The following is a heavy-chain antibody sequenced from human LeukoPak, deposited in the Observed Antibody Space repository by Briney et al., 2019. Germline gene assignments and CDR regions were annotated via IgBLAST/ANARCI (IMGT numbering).Heavy chain of an antibody. CDR3: ARGYCSSTSCYTLDY. CDR1: GYSFTSYW. Sequence: GESLQISCKGSGYSFTSYWIGWVRQMPGKGLEWMGIIYPGDSDTRYSPSFQGQVTISADKSISTAYLQWSSLKASDTAMYYCARGYCSSTSCYTLDYWGQGTLVTVSS. CDR2: IYPGDSDT. V-gene: IGHV5-51*01. J-gene: IGHJ4*02. D-gene: IGHD2-2*02.